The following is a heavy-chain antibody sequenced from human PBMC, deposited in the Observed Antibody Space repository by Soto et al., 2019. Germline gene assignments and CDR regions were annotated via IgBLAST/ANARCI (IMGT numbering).Heavy chain of an antibody. J-gene: IGHJ4*02. CDR1: GYTFTSYG. Sequence: AAVKVSCNASGYTFTSYGIHWVRQATGQRLEWMGWINAANGDTKYSPKFQGRVTITRDTSASTAYMEMSSLRSEDTAVYYCERDAPDHYYGSGSYDYWGQGTLVTVFS. D-gene: IGHD3-10*01. CDR2: INAANGDT. CDR3: ERDAPDHYYGSGSYDY. V-gene: IGHV1-3*01.